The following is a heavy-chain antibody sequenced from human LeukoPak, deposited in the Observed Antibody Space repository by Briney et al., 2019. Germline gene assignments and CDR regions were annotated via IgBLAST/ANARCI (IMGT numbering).Heavy chain of an antibody. J-gene: IGHJ6*02. CDR1: GITFGNYA. CDR3: ALRYYGSGSYYPYYGMDV. CDR2: ISGSGGST. Sequence: GGSLRLSCAASGITFGNYAMSWVRQAPGKGLEWVSGISGSGGSTYYADSLKGRFIISRDNSKHSLFVQMNSLRAEDTAVYYCALRYYGSGSYYPYYGMDVWGQGTTVTVSS. V-gene: IGHV3-23*01. D-gene: IGHD3-10*01.